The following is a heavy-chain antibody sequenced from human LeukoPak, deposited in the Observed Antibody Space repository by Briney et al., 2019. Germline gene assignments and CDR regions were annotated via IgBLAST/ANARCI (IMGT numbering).Heavy chain of an antibody. CDR3: AKDRLKYCSSTSCYIPKR. Sequence: GGSLRLSCTASGFTFDDYAMHWVRQAPGKGRKWVSLISWHGGSTYYADSVKGRFTISRVNSKNSLYLQMNSLTAEDTALYYCAKDRLKYCSSTSCYIPKRWGQGTLVTVSS. D-gene: IGHD2-2*02. J-gene: IGHJ4*02. CDR1: GFTFDDYA. CDR2: ISWHGGST. V-gene: IGHV3-43D*03.